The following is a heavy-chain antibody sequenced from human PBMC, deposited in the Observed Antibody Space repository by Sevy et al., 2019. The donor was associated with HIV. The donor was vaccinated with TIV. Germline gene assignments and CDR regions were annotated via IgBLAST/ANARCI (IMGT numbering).Heavy chain of an antibody. D-gene: IGHD6-6*01. CDR2: TYYRSKWYN. CDR3: ARGLQLVSLGYYYYGMDV. J-gene: IGHJ6*02. CDR1: GDSVSSNSAA. Sequence: KQSQTLSLTCAISGDSVSSNSAAWNWIRQSPSRGLEWLGRTYYRSKWYNDYAVSVKSRITINPDTSKNQFSMQLNSVTPEDTAVYYCARGLQLVSLGYYYYGMDVWGQGTTVTVSS. V-gene: IGHV6-1*01.